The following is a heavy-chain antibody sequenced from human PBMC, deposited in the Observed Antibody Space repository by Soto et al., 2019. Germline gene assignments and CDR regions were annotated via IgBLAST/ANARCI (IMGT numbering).Heavy chain of an antibody. J-gene: IGHJ4*02. CDR3: ATYDSSGPALDY. V-gene: IGHV3-33*01. CDR2: IWYDGSNK. CDR1: GFTFSSYG. D-gene: IGHD3-22*01. Sequence: SLRLSCAASGFTFSSYGMHWVRQAPGKGLEWVAVIWYDGSNKYYADSVKGRFTISGDNSKNTLYLQMNSLRAEDTAVYYCATYDSSGPALDYWGQGTLVTVSS.